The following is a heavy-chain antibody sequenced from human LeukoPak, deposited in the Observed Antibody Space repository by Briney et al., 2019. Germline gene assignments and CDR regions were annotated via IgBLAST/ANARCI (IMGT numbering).Heavy chain of an antibody. CDR1: GFTFSSYI. V-gene: IGHV3-48*01. D-gene: IGHD3-3*01. CDR3: ARRSTISPYYYMDV. CDR2: ISSSSSTI. J-gene: IGHJ6*03. Sequence: GGSLRLSCAASGFTFSSYIMNWVRQAPGKGLEWVSYISSSSSTIYYADSVKGRFTISRDDAKNSLYLQMNSLRAEDTAVYYCARRSTISPYYYMDVWGKGTTVTVSS.